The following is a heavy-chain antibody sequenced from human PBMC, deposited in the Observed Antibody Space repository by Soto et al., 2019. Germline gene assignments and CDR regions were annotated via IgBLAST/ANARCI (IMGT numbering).Heavy chain of an antibody. CDR1: GFNFDNYG. V-gene: IGHV3-30*18. J-gene: IGHJ4*02. Sequence: QVQLVESGGGVVQPGGSLRLSCQASGFNFDNYGMHWVRQAPGKGLERVAVITYDGSNKYYADSVKGRFTISRDNSKNTLTLHLNTLKPEDTAVYHCAKDRVGGTFYTPLGFWGQGTLVNVSS. CDR2: ITYDGSNK. D-gene: IGHD1-7*01. CDR3: AKDRVGGTFYTPLGF.